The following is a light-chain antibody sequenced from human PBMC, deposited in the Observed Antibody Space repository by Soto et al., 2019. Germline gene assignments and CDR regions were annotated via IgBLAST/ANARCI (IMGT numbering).Light chain of an antibody. J-gene: IGKJ1*01. CDR3: QQYNNWPRT. CDR2: SAS. Sequence: IEMTQSRGTLSLSPGDTATRSCRASQSLGSNLAWYQQKPGQAPRLLIYSASTRATGIPARFSGSGSGTEFTLTISSLQSEDFAVYYCQQYNNWPRTFAQGTKVDIK. V-gene: IGKV3-15*01. CDR1: QSLGSN.